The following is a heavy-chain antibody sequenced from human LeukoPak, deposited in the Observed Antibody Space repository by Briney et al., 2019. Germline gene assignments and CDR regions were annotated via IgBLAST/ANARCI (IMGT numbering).Heavy chain of an antibody. J-gene: IGHJ5*02. CDR1: GGSISSYY. D-gene: IGHD6-6*01. V-gene: IGHV4-59*01. CDR2: IYYSGST. CDR3: ARQDRSSSGNGFDP. Sequence: SETLSLTCTVSGGSISSYYWSWIRQPPGKGLEWIGYIYYSGSTNYNPSLKSRVTISVDTSKNQFSLKLSSVTAADTAVYYCARQDRSSSGNGFDPWGQGTLVTVSS.